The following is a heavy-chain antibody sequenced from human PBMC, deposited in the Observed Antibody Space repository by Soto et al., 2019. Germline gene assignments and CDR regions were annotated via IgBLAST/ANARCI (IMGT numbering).Heavy chain of an antibody. V-gene: IGHV4-59*01. CDR3: ARGYSYGYVYY. CDR2: IYYSGST. CDR1: GGSISSYY. J-gene: IGHJ4*02. Sequence: QVQLQESGPGLVKPPETLSLTCTVSGGSISSYYWSWIRQPPGKGLEWIGYIYYSGSTNYNPSLKRRVPISGDTPKNQFSLKLSSVTAADTAVYYCARGYSYGYVYYWGQGALVTVSS. D-gene: IGHD5-18*01.